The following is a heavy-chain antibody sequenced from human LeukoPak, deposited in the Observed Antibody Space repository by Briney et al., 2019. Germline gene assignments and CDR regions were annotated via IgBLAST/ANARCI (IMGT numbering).Heavy chain of an antibody. CDR3: ARHSEGPGNY. V-gene: IGHV4-39*01. Sequence: SETLSLTCIVSGGSISSSSYYWGWIRQPPGKGLEWIGSIYYSGSTYYNPSLKSRVTISVDTFKNQFSLKLSSVTAADTAVYYCARHSEGPGNYWGQGTLVTVSS. CDR2: IYYSGST. CDR1: GGSISSSSYY. J-gene: IGHJ4*02. D-gene: IGHD3-10*01.